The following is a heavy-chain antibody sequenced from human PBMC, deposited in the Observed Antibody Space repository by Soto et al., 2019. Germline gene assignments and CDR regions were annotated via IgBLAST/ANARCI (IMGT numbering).Heavy chain of an antibody. CDR1: GYTFTSYA. CDR3: ARYNY. V-gene: IGHV1-69*13. D-gene: IGHD1-1*01. CDR2: INPIFGTA. J-gene: IGHJ4*02. Sequence: SVKVSCKASGYTFTSYAMHWVRQAPGQRLEWMGWINPIFGTANYSQKFQGRVTITADESTSTAYMELSSLRSEDTAVYYCARYNYWGQGTLVTVSS.